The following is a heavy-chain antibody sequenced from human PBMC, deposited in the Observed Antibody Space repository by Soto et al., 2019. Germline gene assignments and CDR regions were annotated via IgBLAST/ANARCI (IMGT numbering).Heavy chain of an antibody. V-gene: IGHV1-18*01. CDR2: ISAYNGNT. Sequence: QVQLVQSGAEVKKPGASVKVSCKASGCTFTSYGISWVRQAPGQGLEWMGWISAYNGNTNYAQKLQGRVTMTTDTSTSTAYMELRSLRSDDTAVYYCARYHPVPSVGSGVIDPWGQGTLVTVSS. D-gene: IGHD1-26*01. CDR3: ARYHPVPSVGSGVIDP. J-gene: IGHJ5*02. CDR1: GCTFTSYG.